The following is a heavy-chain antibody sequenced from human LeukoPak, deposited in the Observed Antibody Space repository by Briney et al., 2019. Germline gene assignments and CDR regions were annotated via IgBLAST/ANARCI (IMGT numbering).Heavy chain of an antibody. V-gene: IGHV1-18*04. CDR1: GYTFTSYG. CDR2: ISAYTGNT. D-gene: IGHD5-18*01. CDR3: ARVTAMAFVY. J-gene: IGHJ4*02. Sequence: APVKVSCKASGYTFTSYGIRWGRQAPGQGVEWRGCISAYTGNTNYAQKLQGRVTMTTDTSTSTAYMELRSLRSDDTAVYYCARVTAMAFVYWGQGTLFTVSS.